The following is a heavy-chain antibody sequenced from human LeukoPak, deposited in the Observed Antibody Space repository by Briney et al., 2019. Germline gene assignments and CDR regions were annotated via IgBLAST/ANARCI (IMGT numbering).Heavy chain of an antibody. Sequence: PSETLSLTCTVSGGSISSGDYYWSWIRQPPGKGLEWVVYIYYSGSTYYNPSLKSRVTISVDTSKNQFSLKLSSVTAADTAVYYCARASFDWLLSYWGQGTLVTVSS. CDR1: GGSISSGDYY. CDR2: IYYSGST. J-gene: IGHJ4*02. V-gene: IGHV4-30-4*08. CDR3: ARASFDWLLSY. D-gene: IGHD3-9*01.